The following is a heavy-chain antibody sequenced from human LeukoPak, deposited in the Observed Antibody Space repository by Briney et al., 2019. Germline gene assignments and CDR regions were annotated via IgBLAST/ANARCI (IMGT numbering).Heavy chain of an antibody. CDR2: ISSSSSTI. D-gene: IGHD3-22*01. Sequence: GGSLRLSCAASGFTFSSYSMNWVRQAPGKGLEWVSYISSSSSTIYYADSVKGRFTISRDNAKNSLYLQMNSLRAEDTAVYYCARELRAYYYDSSGLNYWGQGTLVTVSS. V-gene: IGHV3-48*04. CDR3: ARELRAYYYDSSGLNY. CDR1: GFTFSSYS. J-gene: IGHJ4*02.